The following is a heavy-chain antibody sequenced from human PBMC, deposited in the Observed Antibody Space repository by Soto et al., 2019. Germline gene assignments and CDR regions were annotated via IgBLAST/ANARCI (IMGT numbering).Heavy chain of an antibody. D-gene: IGHD6-6*01. CDR2: INAGNGNT. CDR3: ARDSSSSLDWFDP. V-gene: IGHV1-3*01. CDR1: GYTFTDYA. Sequence: ASVKVSCKASGYTFTDYAMHWVRQAPGQRLEWMGWINAGNGNTKYSQKFQDRVTITRDTSASTVYMDLSSLRFEDTAIYYCARDSSSSLDWFDPWGRGTLVTVSS. J-gene: IGHJ5*02.